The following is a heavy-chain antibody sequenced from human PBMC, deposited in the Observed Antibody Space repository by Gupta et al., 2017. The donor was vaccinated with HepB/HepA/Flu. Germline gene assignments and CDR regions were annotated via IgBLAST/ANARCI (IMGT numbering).Heavy chain of an antibody. D-gene: IGHD1-26*01. CDR3: ARVVVGATNGPWFDP. CDR2: MNPNSGNT. Sequence: QVQLVQSGAEVKKPGASVTVSCQASGYTFTSYDINWVRRATGQGLEWMGWMNPNSGNTGYAQKFQGRVTITRNTSISTAYMELSSLRSEDTAVYYCARVVVGATNGPWFDPWGQGTLVTVSS. CDR1: GYTFTSYD. J-gene: IGHJ5*02. V-gene: IGHV1-8*03.